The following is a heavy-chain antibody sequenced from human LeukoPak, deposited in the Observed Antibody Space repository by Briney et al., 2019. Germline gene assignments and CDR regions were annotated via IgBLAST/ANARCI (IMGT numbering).Heavy chain of an antibody. J-gene: IGHJ3*02. D-gene: IGHD3-22*01. CDR3: ARAGSYYDSSGYSVGNAFDI. CDR2: INPSGGST. CDR1: GYTFTSYY. Sequence: ASVTVSCKASGYTFTSYYMHWVRQAPGQGLEWMGIINPSGGSTSYAQKFQGRVTMTRDMSTSTVYMELSSLRSEDTAVYYCARAGSYYDSSGYSVGNAFDIWGQGTMVTVSS. V-gene: IGHV1-46*01.